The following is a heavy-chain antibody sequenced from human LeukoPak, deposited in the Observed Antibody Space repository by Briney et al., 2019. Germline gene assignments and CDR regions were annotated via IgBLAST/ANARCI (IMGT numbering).Heavy chain of an antibody. CDR2: ISGSGSTI. V-gene: IGHV3-11*01. CDR3: AKTLGDYDILTDTFNWFDP. D-gene: IGHD3-9*01. J-gene: IGHJ5*02. Sequence: GGSLRLSCAASGFTFSDYYMSWLRQAPGKGLEWVSCISGSGSTIYYADSVKGRFTISRDNAKNSLYLQMNSLRAEDTAVYYCAKTLGDYDILTDTFNWFDPWGQGTLVTVSS. CDR1: GFTFSDYY.